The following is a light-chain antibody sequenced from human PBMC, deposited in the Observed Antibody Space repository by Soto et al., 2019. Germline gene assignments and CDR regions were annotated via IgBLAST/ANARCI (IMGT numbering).Light chain of an antibody. V-gene: IGKV1-5*01. CDR3: QQYDSYSPT. J-gene: IGKJ1*01. CDR2: HAS. Sequence: DIQMTRSPSTLSASIGDRVTITCRASQTINRWLAWYQQKPGKAPRLLIHHASNLESGVPSRISGSGSGTEFSLIISNLQPEDVAFYYCQQYDSYSPTFGQGTKVDIK. CDR1: QTINRW.